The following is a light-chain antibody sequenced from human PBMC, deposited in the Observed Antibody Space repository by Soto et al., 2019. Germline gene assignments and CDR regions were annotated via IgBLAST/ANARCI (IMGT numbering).Light chain of an antibody. Sequence: EIVMTQSPATLSVSPGERATLSCRASQSVSSNLAWYQQKPGQAPRLLIFGVSTRATGIPARFSGSGSGTEFTLTISSLQSEHFAVYYCQQYNNWPPIFTFGPGTKVDIK. CDR2: GVS. V-gene: IGKV3-15*01. CDR3: QQYNNWPPIFT. J-gene: IGKJ3*01. CDR1: QSVSSN.